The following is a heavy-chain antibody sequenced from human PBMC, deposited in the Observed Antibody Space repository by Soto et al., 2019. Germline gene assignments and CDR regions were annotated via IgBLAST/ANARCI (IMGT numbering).Heavy chain of an antibody. J-gene: IGHJ4*02. Sequence: ASVKVSCKASGYTFTSYYMHWVRQAPGQGLEWMGIINPSGGSTSYAQKFQGRVTMTRDTSTSTVYMELSSLRSEDTAVFYFARSAFWVKDSGSYYEFGYWGQGTLVTVSS. CDR2: INPSGGST. V-gene: IGHV1-46*01. CDR3: ARSAFWVKDSGSYYEFGY. CDR1: GYTFTSYY. D-gene: IGHD1-26*01.